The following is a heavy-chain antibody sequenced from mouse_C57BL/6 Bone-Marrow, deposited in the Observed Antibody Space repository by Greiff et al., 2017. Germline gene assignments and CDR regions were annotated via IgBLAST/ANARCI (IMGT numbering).Heavy chain of an antibody. CDR2: IDPEDGGT. V-gene: IGHV14-2*01. CDR3: ASGGLSAY. CDR1: GFNIKDYY. Sequence: VQLQQSGAELVKPGASVKLSCTASGFNIKDYYMHWVKQRTEQGLEWIGRIDPEDGGTKYAPKFQGKATLTADTSSNTAYLQLSSLTSEDTAVCYCASGGLSAYWGQGTLVTVSA. J-gene: IGHJ3*01. D-gene: IGHD2-2*01.